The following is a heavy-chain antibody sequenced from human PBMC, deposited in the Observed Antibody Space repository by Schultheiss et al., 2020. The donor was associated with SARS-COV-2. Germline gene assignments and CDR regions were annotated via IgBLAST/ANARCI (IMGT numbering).Heavy chain of an antibody. Sequence: SQTLSLTCTVSGGSISSGDYYWSWIRQPPGKGLEWIGYIYYSGSTYYNPSLKSRVTISVDTSKNQFSLKLSSVTAADTAVYYCARGGGWFGAGGMDVWGQGTTVTVSS. D-gene: IGHD3-10*01. CDR1: GGSISSGDYY. CDR2: IYYSGST. CDR3: ARGGGWFGAGGMDV. V-gene: IGHV4-30-4*01. J-gene: IGHJ6*02.